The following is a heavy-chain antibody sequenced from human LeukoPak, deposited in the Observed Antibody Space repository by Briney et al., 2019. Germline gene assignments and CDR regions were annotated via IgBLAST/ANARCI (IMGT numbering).Heavy chain of an antibody. Sequence: GASVKVSCKASGYTFTSYDINWVRQATGHGLEWMGWMSPNSGNTGYAQKFQGRVTMTRNTSITTAYMELSSLRSEDTAVYYCARGSGSYPRSNWFDPWGQGTLVTVPS. CDR3: ARGSGSYPRSNWFDP. V-gene: IGHV1-8*01. J-gene: IGHJ5*02. CDR2: MSPNSGNT. CDR1: GYTFTSYD. D-gene: IGHD1-26*01.